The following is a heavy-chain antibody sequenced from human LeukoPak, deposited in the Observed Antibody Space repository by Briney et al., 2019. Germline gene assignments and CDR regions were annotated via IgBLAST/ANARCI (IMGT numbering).Heavy chain of an antibody. D-gene: IGHD1-26*01. CDR1: GGTFSSYA. Sequence: ASVKVSCKASGGTFSSYAISWVRQAPGQGLEWMGGIIPIFGTANYAQKFQGRVTITADESTSTAYMELGSLRSEDTALYYCAKLKGKDGVRDGYETWGPGTMVTVSS. CDR3: AKLKGKDGVRDGYET. CDR2: IIPIFGTA. J-gene: IGHJ3*02. V-gene: IGHV1-69*13.